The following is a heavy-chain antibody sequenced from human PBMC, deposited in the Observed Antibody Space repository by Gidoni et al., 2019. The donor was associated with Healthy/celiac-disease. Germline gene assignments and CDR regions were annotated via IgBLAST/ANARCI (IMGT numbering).Heavy chain of an antibody. V-gene: IGHV4-59*01. CDR1: GGSISSYH. CDR2: IYYSGST. Sequence: QLQESGPGLLKPSETLSLTCTVSGGSISSYHWSWIRQPPGKGLEWSGYIYYSGSTNYNPSLKSRVTISVDTSKNQFSLKLSSVTAADTAVYYCAGGSYYDILTGYRAFDIWGQGTMVTVST. J-gene: IGHJ3*02. CDR3: AGGSYYDILTGYRAFDI. D-gene: IGHD3-9*01.